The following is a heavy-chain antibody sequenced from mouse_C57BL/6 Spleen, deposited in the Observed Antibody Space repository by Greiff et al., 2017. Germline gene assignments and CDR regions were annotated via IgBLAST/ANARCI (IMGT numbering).Heavy chain of an antibody. CDR1: GFTFTDYY. CDR3: ARSSYYGLDY. CDR2: IRNKANGYTT. J-gene: IGHJ2*01. V-gene: IGHV7-3*01. D-gene: IGHD1-1*01. Sequence: EVNLVESGGGLVQPGGSLSLSCAASGFTFTDYYMSWVRQPPGKALEWLGFIRNKANGYTTEYSASVKGRFTISRDNSQSILYLQMNALRAEDSATYYCARSSYYGLDYWGQGTTLTVSS.